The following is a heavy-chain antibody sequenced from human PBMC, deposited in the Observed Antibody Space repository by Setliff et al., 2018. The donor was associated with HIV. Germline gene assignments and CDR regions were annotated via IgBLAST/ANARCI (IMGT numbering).Heavy chain of an antibody. Sequence: SETLSLTCTVSGASLSNYYWSWIRQSPGKGLEWIGYMYTSGSANFNPSLKSRATISLDTSKNQFSLRLTSVTAADTAVYYCARDRHYGGVVTAILDYWGQGTLVTVSS. V-gene: IGHV4-59*01. CDR2: MYTSGSA. D-gene: IGHD2-21*02. CDR1: GASLSNYY. J-gene: IGHJ4*02. CDR3: ARDRHYGGVVTAILDY.